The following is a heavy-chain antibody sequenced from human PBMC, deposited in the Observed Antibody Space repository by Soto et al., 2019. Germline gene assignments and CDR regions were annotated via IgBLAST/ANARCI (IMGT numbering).Heavy chain of an antibody. V-gene: IGHV1-69*06. D-gene: IGHD3-10*01. CDR1: GGTFSRYA. CDR3: ARDRDIWFGELYYYGMDV. Sequence: GAAVKVSCKASGGTFSRYAISWVRQAPGQGLEWMGGIIPIFGTANYAQKFQGRVTITADKSTSTAYMELSSLRSEDTAVYYCARDRDIWFGELYYYGMDVWGQGTTVTVSS. J-gene: IGHJ6*02. CDR2: IIPIFGTA.